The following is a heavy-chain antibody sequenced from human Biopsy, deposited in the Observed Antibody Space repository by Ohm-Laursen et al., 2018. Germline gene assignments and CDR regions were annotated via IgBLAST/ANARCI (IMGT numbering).Heavy chain of an antibody. CDR3: ARDRGYYSDRTVPGYFDL. Sequence: GTLSLTCTVSGDSISSNYWSWIRQPPGKGLEWIGYVFYTGSTDYNPSLQSRVTISVDTSKNHFSLRLRSVTPSDTAIYYCARDRGYYSDRTVPGYFDLWGRGTLVTVSS. CDR2: VFYTGST. D-gene: IGHD3-22*01. CDR1: GDSISSNY. V-gene: IGHV4-59*01. J-gene: IGHJ2*01.